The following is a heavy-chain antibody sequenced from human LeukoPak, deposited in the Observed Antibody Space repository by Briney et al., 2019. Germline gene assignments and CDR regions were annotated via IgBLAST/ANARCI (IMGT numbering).Heavy chain of an antibody. CDR3: ASQTYGSGSYRLYYFDY. Sequence: SETLSLTCTVSGGSISSSSYYWGWIRQPPGKGLEWIGSIYYSGSTYYNPSLKSRVTISVDTSKNQFSLKLSSVTAADTAVYYCASQTYGSGSYRLYYFDYWGQGTLVTVSS. V-gene: IGHV4-39*07. D-gene: IGHD3-10*01. CDR2: IYYSGST. J-gene: IGHJ4*02. CDR1: GGSISSSSYY.